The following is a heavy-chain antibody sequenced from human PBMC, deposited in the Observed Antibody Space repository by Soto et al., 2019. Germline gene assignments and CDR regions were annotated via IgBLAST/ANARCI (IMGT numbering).Heavy chain of an antibody. Sequence: PSETLSLTCAVYGGSFSGYYWSWIRQPPGKGLEWNGEINHSGSTNYNPSLKSRITISVDTSKNQFSLNLSSVTAADTAVYYCARGPVVVVPAAIFRGGRAGYYYMDVWGKGTTVTVSS. J-gene: IGHJ6*03. V-gene: IGHV4-34*01. CDR2: INHSGST. CDR1: GGSFSGYY. CDR3: ARGPVVVVPAAIFRGGRAGYYYMDV. D-gene: IGHD2-2*01.